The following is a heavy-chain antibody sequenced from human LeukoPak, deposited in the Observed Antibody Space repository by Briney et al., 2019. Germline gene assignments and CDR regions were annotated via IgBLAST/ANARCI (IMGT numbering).Heavy chain of an antibody. CDR3: AKGFYRGSLAAFDI. Sequence: GGSLRLSCAASGFTFSSYAMSWVRQAPEKGLEWVSGISGSGGSTYHADSVKGRFTISRDNSKNTLYLQMNSLRAEDTAVYYCAKGFYRGSLAAFDIWGQGTMVTVSS. D-gene: IGHD5-12*01. V-gene: IGHV3-23*01. J-gene: IGHJ3*02. CDR1: GFTFSSYA. CDR2: ISGSGGST.